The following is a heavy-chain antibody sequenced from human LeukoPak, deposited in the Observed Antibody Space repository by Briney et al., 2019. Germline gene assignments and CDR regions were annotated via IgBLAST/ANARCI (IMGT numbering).Heavy chain of an antibody. Sequence: PGESLKISCKGSGYSFTSYWIGWVRQMPGKGLEWMGIIYPGDSHTRYSPSFQGQVTISADKSISTAYLQWSSLKASDTAMYYCARQFFCSSTSCLLGFDYWGQGTLVTVSS. CDR1: GYSFTSYW. J-gene: IGHJ4*02. D-gene: IGHD2-2*01. V-gene: IGHV5-51*01. CDR2: IYPGDSHT. CDR3: ARQFFCSSTSCLLGFDY.